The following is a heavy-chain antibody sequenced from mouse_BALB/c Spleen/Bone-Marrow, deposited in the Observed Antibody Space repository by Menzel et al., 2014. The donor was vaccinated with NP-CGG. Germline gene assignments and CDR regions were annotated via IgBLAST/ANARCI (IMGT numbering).Heavy chain of an antibody. CDR1: GYTFTSYY. CDR3: ARQAMDY. CDR2: IYPGDGST. Sequence: QVQLQQSGPELVKPGASVKMSCKASGYTFTSYYIHWVKQRPGQGLEWIGWIYPGDGSTKYNEKFKGKTTLTADKSSSTGYMLLSSLTSEDSASYFCARQAMDYWGQGTSVTVSS. V-gene: IGHV1S56*01. J-gene: IGHJ4*01.